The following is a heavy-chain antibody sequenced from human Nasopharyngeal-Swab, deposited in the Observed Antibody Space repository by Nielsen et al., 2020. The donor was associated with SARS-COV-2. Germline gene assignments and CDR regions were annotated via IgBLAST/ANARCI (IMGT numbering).Heavy chain of an antibody. CDR2: INPSGGST. V-gene: IGHV1-46*01. CDR1: GYTFTSYY. CDR3: ATAPNGYYDFWSGPYESWFDP. Sequence: ASVKVSCKASGYTFTSYYMHWVRQAPGQGLEWMGIINPSGGSTSYAQKFQGRATMTRDTSTSTVYMELSSLRSEDTAVYYCATAPNGYYDFWSGPYESWFDPWGQGTLVTVSS. J-gene: IGHJ5*02. D-gene: IGHD3-3*01.